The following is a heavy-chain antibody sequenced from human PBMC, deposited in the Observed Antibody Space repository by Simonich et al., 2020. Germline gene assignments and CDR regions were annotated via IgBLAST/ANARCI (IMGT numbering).Heavy chain of an antibody. V-gene: IGHV4-38-2*01. CDR2: IYHSGST. CDR1: GYSISSGYY. Sequence: QVQLQESGPGLVKPSETLSLTCAVSGYSISSGYYWGWIRRPPGEGLGCIGSIYHSGSTYSNPSLKSRVTISVDTSKNQFSLKRSSVTAADTAVYYCARVGYSNYYYYGMDVWGQGTTVTVSS. J-gene: IGHJ6*02. CDR3: ARVGYSNYYYYGMDV. D-gene: IGHD6-13*01.